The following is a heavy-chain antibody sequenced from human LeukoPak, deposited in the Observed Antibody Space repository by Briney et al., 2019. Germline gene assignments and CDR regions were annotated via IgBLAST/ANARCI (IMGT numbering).Heavy chain of an antibody. Sequence: SETLSLTCTVSGGSVSSYYWSWIRQSPGKGLEWIGYIFYTGSPNYNPSLKSRVTMSVAMSKNQFSLRLTSVTAADTAVYYCASPRGFSYGYFDYWGQGTLVTVSS. CDR1: GGSVSSYY. CDR2: IFYTGSP. J-gene: IGHJ4*02. V-gene: IGHV4-59*08. D-gene: IGHD5-18*01. CDR3: ASPRGFSYGYFDY.